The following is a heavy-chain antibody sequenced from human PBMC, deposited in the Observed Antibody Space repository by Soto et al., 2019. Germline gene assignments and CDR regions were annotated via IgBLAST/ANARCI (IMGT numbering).Heavy chain of an antibody. J-gene: IGHJ3*02. CDR2: ISAYNGNT. CDR3: ARGEVKTTGQSVFDI. Sequence: GASVKVSCKASGYTFTSYGISWVRQAPGQGLEWMGWISAYNGNTNYAQKLQGRVTMTTDTSTSTAYMELRSLRSDDTAVYYCARGEVKTTGQSVFDICGQGTMVTVSS. V-gene: IGHV1-18*01. D-gene: IGHD4-17*01. CDR1: GYTFTSYG.